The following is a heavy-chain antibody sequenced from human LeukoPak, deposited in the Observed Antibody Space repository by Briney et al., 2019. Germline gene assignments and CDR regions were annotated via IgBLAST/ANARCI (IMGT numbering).Heavy chain of an antibody. CDR1: GYTFTSYG. Sequence: ASVKVSCKASGYTFTSYGISWVRQAPGQGLEWMGWISTYKGNTNYAQKFEGRVTMTTDTSTRTAYMELGSLRSDDTAVYYCARDSQEYYGSGSYYTEYFHHWGQGTLVTVSS. CDR3: ARDSQEYYGSGSYYTEYFHH. V-gene: IGHV1-18*01. D-gene: IGHD3-10*01. J-gene: IGHJ1*01. CDR2: ISTYKGNT.